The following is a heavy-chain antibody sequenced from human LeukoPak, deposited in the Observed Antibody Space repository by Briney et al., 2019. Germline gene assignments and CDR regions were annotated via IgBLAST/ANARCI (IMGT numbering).Heavy chain of an antibody. D-gene: IGHD5-24*01. CDR2: IYYSGST. CDR1: GGSFSGYY. Sequence: SETLSLTCAVYGGSFSGYYWSWIRQHPGKGLEWIGYIYYSGSTYYNPSLKSRVTISVDTSKNQFSLKLSSVTAADTAVYYCARDSMATIDYWGQGTLVTVSS. CDR3: ARDSMATIDY. V-gene: IGHV4-31*11. J-gene: IGHJ4*02.